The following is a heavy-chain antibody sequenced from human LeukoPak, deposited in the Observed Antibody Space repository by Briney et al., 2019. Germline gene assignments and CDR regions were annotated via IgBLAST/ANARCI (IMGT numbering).Heavy chain of an antibody. CDR3: AKDLSTYYYGSGENDY. J-gene: IGHJ4*02. V-gene: IGHV3-30-3*01. CDR1: EFTFSSYA. D-gene: IGHD3-10*01. CDR2: VSYDGDNE. Sequence: SGGSLRLSCTASEFTFSSYAMHWIRQAPGKGLEWVALVSYDGDNEYYADSVKGRFTISRDNSKNTLYLQMNSLRDEDTAVYYCAKDLSTYYYGSGENDYWGQGTLVTVSS.